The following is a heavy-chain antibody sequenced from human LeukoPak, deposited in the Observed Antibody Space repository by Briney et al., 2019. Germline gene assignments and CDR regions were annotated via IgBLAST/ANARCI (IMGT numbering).Heavy chain of an antibody. V-gene: IGHV1-69*05. CDR3: ARGRYKTEYYYYYMDV. J-gene: IGHJ6*03. D-gene: IGHD1-1*01. CDR1: GGTFSSYA. Sequence: SVKVSCKASGGTFSSYAISWVRQAPGQGLEWMGGIIPIFGTANYAQKFQDRVTITTDESTSTAYMELSSLRSEDTAVYYCARGRYKTEYYYYYMDVWGKGTTVTVSS. CDR2: IIPIFGTA.